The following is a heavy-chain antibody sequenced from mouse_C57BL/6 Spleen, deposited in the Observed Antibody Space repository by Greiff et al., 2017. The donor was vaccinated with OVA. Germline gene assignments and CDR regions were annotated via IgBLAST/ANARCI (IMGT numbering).Heavy chain of an antibody. V-gene: IGHV3-6*01. D-gene: IGHD4-1*01. Sequence: EVKLMESGPGLVKPSQSLSLTCSVTGYSITSGYYWNWIRQFPGNKLEWVGYISYDGSNNYNPSLKNRISITRDTSKNQFFLKLNSVTTEDTATYYCARDWDGYFDVWGTGTTVTVSS. CDR1: GYSITSGYY. CDR3: ARDWDGYFDV. CDR2: ISYDGSN. J-gene: IGHJ1*03.